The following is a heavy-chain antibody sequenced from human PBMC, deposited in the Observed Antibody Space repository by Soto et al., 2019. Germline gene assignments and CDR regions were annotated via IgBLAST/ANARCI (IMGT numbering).Heavy chain of an antibody. CDR3: ASLQLERRGTDAFDI. V-gene: IGHV3-66*01. CDR1: GFTVSSNY. CDR2: IYSGGST. Sequence: GGSLRVSCAASGFTVSSNYMSWVRKAPGKGLEWVSVIYSGGSTYYADSVKGRFTISRDNSKNTLYLQMNSLRAEDTAVYYCASLQLERRGTDAFDIWGQGTMVTVSS. J-gene: IGHJ3*02. D-gene: IGHD1-1*01.